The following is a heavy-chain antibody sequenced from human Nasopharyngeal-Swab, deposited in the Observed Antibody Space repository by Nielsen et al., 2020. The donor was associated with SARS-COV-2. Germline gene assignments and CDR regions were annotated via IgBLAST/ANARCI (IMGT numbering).Heavy chain of an antibody. J-gene: IGHJ4*02. Sequence: GESLKISCAASGFTFSSYGMHWVRQAPGKGLEWVAVISYDGSNKYYADSVKGRFTISRDSSKNTVYLQMNSLRAEDTAVYYCAKDSSSIVVLSNIVFDSWGQGTLVTVSS. CDR1: GFTFSSYG. CDR3: AKDSSSIVVLSNIVFDS. V-gene: IGHV3-30*18. CDR2: ISYDGSNK. D-gene: IGHD2-21*01.